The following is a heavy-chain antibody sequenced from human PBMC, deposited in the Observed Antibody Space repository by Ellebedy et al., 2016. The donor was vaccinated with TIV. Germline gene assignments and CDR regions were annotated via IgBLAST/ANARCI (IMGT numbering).Heavy chain of an antibody. CDR2: INGNGGST. V-gene: IGHV3-23*01. CDR1: GLTFSSYA. CDR3: AKGASLWVTDAFDI. D-gene: IGHD3-16*01. J-gene: IGHJ3*02. Sequence: GESLKISXAVSGLTFSSYAMSWVRQAPGKGLEWVSTINGNGGSTHYADSVKGRFTISRDYSKNTLFLQMNRLRAEDTAVYFCAKGASLWVTDAFDIWGRGTMVTVSS.